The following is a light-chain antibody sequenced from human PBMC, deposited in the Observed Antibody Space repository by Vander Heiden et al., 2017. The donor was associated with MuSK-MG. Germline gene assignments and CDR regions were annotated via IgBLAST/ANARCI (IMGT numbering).Light chain of an antibody. CDR2: AAS. J-gene: IGKJ2*01. CDR3: RQDYSYPLT. V-gene: IGKV1-6*01. CDR1: QGIRSD. Sequence: AIQMTQSPSSLSASVGDRVTITCRSSQGIRSDLTWYQQKPGKAPKLLIYAASSLQSGVPSRFSGSGSGTDFTLTISSLQPEDSATYYCRQDYSYPLTFDQGTKVEIK.